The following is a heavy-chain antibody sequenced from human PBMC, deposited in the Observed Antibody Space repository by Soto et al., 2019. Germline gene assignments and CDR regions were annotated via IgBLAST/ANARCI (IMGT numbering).Heavy chain of an antibody. CDR3: AREGARTAATEENWFDP. J-gene: IGHJ5*02. V-gene: IGHV4-30-2*01. CDR2: IYHSGST. CDR1: GGSISSGGYS. Sequence: QLQLQESGSGLVKPSQTLSLTCAVSGGSISSGGYSWSWIRQPPGKGLEWIGYIYHSGSTYYNPCLKRRVTISVDRSKNQSSLKLSSVTAADTAVYYCAREGARTAATEENWFDPWGQGTLVTVSS. D-gene: IGHD2-15*01.